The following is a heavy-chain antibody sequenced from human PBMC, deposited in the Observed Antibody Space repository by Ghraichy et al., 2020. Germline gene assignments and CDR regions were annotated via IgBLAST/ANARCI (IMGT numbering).Heavy chain of an antibody. Sequence: LSLTCAASGFTFSSYAMSWVRQAPGKGLEWVSAISGSGGSTYYADSVKGRFTISRDNSKNTLYLQMNSLRAEDTAVYYCAKGYDFWIYYYYLDVWGKGTTVTVSS. V-gene: IGHV3-23*01. CDR2: ISGSGGST. D-gene: IGHD3-3*01. J-gene: IGHJ6*03. CDR1: GFTFSSYA. CDR3: AKGYDFWIYYYYLDV.